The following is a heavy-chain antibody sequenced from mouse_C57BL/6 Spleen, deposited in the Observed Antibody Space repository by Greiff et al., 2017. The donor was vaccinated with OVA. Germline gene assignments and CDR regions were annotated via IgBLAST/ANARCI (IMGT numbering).Heavy chain of an antibody. Sequence: QVQLQQPGAELVKPGASVKMSCKASGYTFTSYWITWVKQRPGQGLEWIGDIYPGSGSTNYNAKFKSKATLTVDTSYSTAYMQLSSLTSEDSAVYYCARGLFSYFDYWGQGTTLTVSS. D-gene: IGHD6-5*01. V-gene: IGHV1-55*01. J-gene: IGHJ2*01. CDR3: ARGLFSYFDY. CDR2: IYPGSGST. CDR1: GYTFTSYW.